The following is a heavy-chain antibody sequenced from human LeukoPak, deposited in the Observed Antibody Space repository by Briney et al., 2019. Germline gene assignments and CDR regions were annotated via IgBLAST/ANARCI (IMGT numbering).Heavy chain of an antibody. Sequence: GGSLRLSCAASGFTFSSYGMHWVRQAPGKGLEWVSAISGSGGSTYYADSAKGRFTISRDNSKNTLYLQMNSLRAEDTAVYYCAKIMGHDYGDYSDAFDIWGQGTMVTVSS. J-gene: IGHJ3*02. CDR2: ISGSGGST. V-gene: IGHV3-23*01. D-gene: IGHD4-17*01. CDR1: GFTFSSYG. CDR3: AKIMGHDYGDYSDAFDI.